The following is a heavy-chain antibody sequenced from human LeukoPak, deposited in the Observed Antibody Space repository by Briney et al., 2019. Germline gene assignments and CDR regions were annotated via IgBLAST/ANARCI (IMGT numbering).Heavy chain of an antibody. J-gene: IGHJ5*02. CDR3: AHTDSYYFDSGMVS. D-gene: IGHD3-22*01. CDR2: ISGGGSST. Sequence: PGGSLRLSCTASGFRFSNYAMNWVRQAPGKGLEWVSVISGGGSSTNYGDSVKGRFTISRENSKNTLYLQMNSLRAEDTAVYYCAHTDSYYFDSGMVSWGQGALVTVSS. V-gene: IGHV3-23*01. CDR1: GFRFSNYA.